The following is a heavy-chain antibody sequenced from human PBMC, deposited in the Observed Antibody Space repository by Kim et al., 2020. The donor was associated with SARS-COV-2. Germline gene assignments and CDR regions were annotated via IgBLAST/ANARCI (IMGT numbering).Heavy chain of an antibody. CDR1: GYTFNTYA. CDR2: INTQTGTP. J-gene: IGHJ4*02. V-gene: IGHV7-4-1*02. CDR3: ARGDPRDF. Sequence: ASVKVSCKAFGYTFNTYAMNWVRQAPGQGLEWVGWINTQTGTPTYAQGFTGRFVFSLDASVRTAYLQISRLRVEDTAVYYCARGDPRDFWGQGTLVSVSS.